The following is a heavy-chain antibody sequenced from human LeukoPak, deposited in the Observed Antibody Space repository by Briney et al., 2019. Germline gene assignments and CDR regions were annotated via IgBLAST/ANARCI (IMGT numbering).Heavy chain of an antibody. CDR2: ISGSGGGT. J-gene: IGHJ4*02. CDR1: GFIFSSYA. Sequence: GGSLRLSCAASGFIFSSYAMSWVRQAPGKGLAWVSAISGSGGGTYYADSVKGRFTISRDNSKNTLYLQMNSLRAGDTAVYYCATRGAYSSSWSLHYWDQGTLVTVSS. V-gene: IGHV3-23*01. D-gene: IGHD6-13*01. CDR3: ATRGAYSSSWSLHY.